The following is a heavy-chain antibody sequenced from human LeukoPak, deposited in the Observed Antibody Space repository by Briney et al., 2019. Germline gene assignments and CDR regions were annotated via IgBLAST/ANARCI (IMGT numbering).Heavy chain of an antibody. CDR2: IYPGDSDT. D-gene: IGHD6-13*01. CDR3: ARHADIAAADYNWFDP. V-gene: IGHV5-51*01. Sequence: GESLKISCKGSGYTFINHWIGWVRQMPGKGLEWMGIIYPGDSDTRYSPSFQGQVTISADKSISTAYLQWSSLKASDTAMYYCARHADIAAADYNWFDPWGQGTLVTVSS. J-gene: IGHJ5*02. CDR1: GYTFINHW.